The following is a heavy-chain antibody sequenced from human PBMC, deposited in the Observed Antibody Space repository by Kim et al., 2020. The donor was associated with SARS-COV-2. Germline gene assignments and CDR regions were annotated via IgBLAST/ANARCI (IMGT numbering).Heavy chain of an antibody. V-gene: IGHV3-48*03. CDR1: GFTFSNFE. CDR2: ISGGGNTI. CDR3: VRGVPGQGDL. Sequence: GGSLRLSCVVSGFTFSNFEMNWIRQAPGKGPEWVSYISGGGNTIYSSDSVKGRFTISRDNAKNSLYLQMSSLRAEDAAVYYCVRGVPGQGDLWGLGTLVT. D-gene: IGHD3-10*01. J-gene: IGHJ5*02.